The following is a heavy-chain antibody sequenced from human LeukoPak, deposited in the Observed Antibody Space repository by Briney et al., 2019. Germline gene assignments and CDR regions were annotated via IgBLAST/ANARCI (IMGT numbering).Heavy chain of an antibody. CDR2: IYTGGST. V-gene: IGHV3-53*01. Sequence: PGGSLRLSCAASGFTVSSNYMSWVRQAPGKGLEWVSVIYTGGSTDYADSVKGRFTISRDTSKKTLYLQMNNLRAEDTAVYYCATTNYGDYPFDYWGQGTLVTVSS. D-gene: IGHD4-17*01. J-gene: IGHJ4*02. CDR3: ATTNYGDYPFDY. CDR1: GFTVSSNY.